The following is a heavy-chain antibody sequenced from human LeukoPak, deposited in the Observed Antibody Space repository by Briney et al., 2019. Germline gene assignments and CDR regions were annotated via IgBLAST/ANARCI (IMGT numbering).Heavy chain of an antibody. CDR3: ARDQYITGTTYYFDY. J-gene: IGHJ4*02. V-gene: IGHV3-30*03. D-gene: IGHD1-7*01. CDR1: GFTFSSYG. CDR2: ISYDGSNK. Sequence: GRSLRLSCAASGFTFSSYGMHWVRQAPGKGLEWVAVISYDGSNKYYADSVKGRFTISRDNSKNTLYLQMNSLRAEDTAVYYCARDQYITGTTYYFDYWGQGTLVTVSS.